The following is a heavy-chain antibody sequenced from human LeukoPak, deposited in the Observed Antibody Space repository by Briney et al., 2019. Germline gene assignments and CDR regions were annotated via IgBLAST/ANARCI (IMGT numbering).Heavy chain of an antibody. CDR3: ARDLLGYNYYYMDV. J-gene: IGHJ6*03. D-gene: IGHD3-16*02. CDR2: ISSSDSYI. Sequence: GGSLRLSCAASGFTFSSYNMNWVRQAPGKGLEWVSSISSSDSYIYYADSVKGRFTISRDNAKNSLFLQMNSLRAEDTAVYYCARDLLGYNYYYMDVWGKGTTVTISS. V-gene: IGHV3-21*01. CDR1: GFTFSSYN.